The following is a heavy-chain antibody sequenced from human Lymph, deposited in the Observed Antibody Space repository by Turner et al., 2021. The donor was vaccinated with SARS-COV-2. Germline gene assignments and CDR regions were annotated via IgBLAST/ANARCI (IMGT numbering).Heavy chain of an antibody. J-gene: IGHJ6*02. CDR2: IIPMFGTA. Sequence: QVQLVQSGAEVKKPGSSVKVSCKASGGTFSSHVISWVRQAPGQGREWMGGIIPMFGTANYAQKFQGRVTITADESTSTAYMELTSLRSEDTAVYYCARVGSSVVPYYYYGMDVWGQGTTVTVSS. D-gene: IGHD3-22*01. CDR3: ARVGSSVVPYYYYGMDV. CDR1: GGTFSSHV. V-gene: IGHV1-69*01.